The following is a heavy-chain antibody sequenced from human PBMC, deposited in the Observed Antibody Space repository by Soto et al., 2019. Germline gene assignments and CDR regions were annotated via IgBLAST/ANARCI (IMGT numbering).Heavy chain of an antibody. CDR3: ARDRGRITMIVVVSGWFDP. CDR1: GGTFSSYA. CDR2: IIPIFGTA. V-gene: IGHV1-69*01. J-gene: IGHJ5*02. D-gene: IGHD3-22*01. Sequence: QVQLVQSGAEVKKPGSSVQVSCKASGGTFSSYAISWVRQAPGQGLEWLGGIIPIFGTANYAQKFQGRVTITADESTSTAYMELSSLRSEDTAVYYCARDRGRITMIVVVSGWFDPWGQGTLVTVSS.